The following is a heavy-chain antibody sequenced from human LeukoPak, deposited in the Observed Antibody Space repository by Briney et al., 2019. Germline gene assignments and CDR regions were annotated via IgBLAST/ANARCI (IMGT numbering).Heavy chain of an antibody. CDR2: ISSSSSYI. J-gene: IGHJ6*03. Sequence: GGSLRLSCAASGFTFSSYSMNWVRQAPGKGLEWVSSISSSSSYIYYADSVKGRFTISRDNAKNSLYLQMNSLRAEDTAVYYCARDLKPAIAAAGTDVYMDVRGKGTTVTVSS. CDR3: ARDLKPAIAAAGTDVYMDV. D-gene: IGHD6-13*01. CDR1: GFTFSSYS. V-gene: IGHV3-21*01.